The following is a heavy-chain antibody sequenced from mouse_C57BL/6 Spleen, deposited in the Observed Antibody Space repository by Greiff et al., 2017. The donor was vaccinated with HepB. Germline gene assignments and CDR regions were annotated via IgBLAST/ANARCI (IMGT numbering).Heavy chain of an antibody. CDR3: ARRLFDY. Sequence: VKLMESGPELVKPGASVKISCKASGYAFSSSWMNWVKQRPEKGLEWIGRIYPGDGDTNYNGKFKGKATLTADKSSSTAYMQLSSLTSEDSAVYFCARRLFDYWGQGTTLTVSS. J-gene: IGHJ2*01. CDR2: IYPGDGDT. CDR1: GYAFSSSW. V-gene: IGHV1-82*01.